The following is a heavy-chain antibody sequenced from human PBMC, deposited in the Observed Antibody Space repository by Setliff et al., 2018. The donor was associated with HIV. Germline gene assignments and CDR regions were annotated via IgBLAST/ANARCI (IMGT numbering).Heavy chain of an antibody. CDR1: GGTFSSYA. D-gene: IGHD6-6*01. CDR3: ARDAPRNTEAAPGY. Sequence: ASVKVSCKASGGTFSSYAISWVRQAPGQGLEWMGGIIPIFGTANYAQKFQGRVTITADESTSTAYMELSSLRSEETAVYYCARDAPRNTEAAPGYWGQGTPVTVSS. J-gene: IGHJ4*02. V-gene: IGHV1-69*13. CDR2: IIPIFGTA.